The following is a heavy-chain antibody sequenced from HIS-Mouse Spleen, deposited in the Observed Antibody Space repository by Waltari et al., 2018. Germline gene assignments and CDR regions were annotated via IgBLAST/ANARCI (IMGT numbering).Heavy chain of an antibody. V-gene: IGHV3-74*01. Sequence: EVQLVESGGGLVQPGGSLRLCCAASGFPFSSYGMHWVRQAPGKGRVWVSRINSEGSKTSYGDSVKGRFTISRDNAKNTLYLQMNSLRAEDTAVYYCARAGGNPPPQLYAFDIWGQGTMVTVSS. CDR2: INSEGSKT. CDR1: GFPFSSYG. CDR3: ARAGGNPPPQLYAFDI. J-gene: IGHJ3*02. D-gene: IGHD2-8*01.